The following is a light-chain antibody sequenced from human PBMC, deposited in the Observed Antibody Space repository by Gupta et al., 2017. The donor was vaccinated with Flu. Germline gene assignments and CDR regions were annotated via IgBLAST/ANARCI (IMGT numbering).Light chain of an antibody. Sequence: GTPGQRVTISCSGSSSNIGSNTVNWYQQLPATAPKLLIYSNNQRPSGVPARFSGSKSGTSASLAISGLQSEDEADYYCAAWDDSLNGPVFGGGTKLTVL. J-gene: IGLJ3*02. V-gene: IGLV1-44*01. CDR3: AAWDDSLNGPV. CDR2: SNN. CDR1: SSNIGSNT.